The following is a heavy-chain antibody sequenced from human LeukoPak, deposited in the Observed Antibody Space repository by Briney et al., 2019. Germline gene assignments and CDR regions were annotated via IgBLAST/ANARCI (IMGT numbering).Heavy chain of an antibody. V-gene: IGHV1-2*02. CDR1: GGTFSSYA. CDR2: INPNSGDT. Sequence: GASVKVSCKASGGTFSSYAISWVRQAPGQGLEWMGGINPNSGDTSYAQRFQGRVTMTRDTSISTAYMELGSLRSDDTAVYYCVILSPGYGYNMDVWGKGTSVTVSS. CDR3: VILSPGYGYNMDV. J-gene: IGHJ6*03. D-gene: IGHD5-18*01.